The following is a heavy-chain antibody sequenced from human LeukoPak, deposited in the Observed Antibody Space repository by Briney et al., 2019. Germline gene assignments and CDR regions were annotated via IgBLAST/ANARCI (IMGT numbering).Heavy chain of an antibody. CDR2: INPSGGST. CDR3: ARALYVYDFWSGYPSLIGPPNFDY. J-gene: IGHJ4*02. V-gene: IGHV1-46*01. Sequence: RASVKVSCKASGYTFTSYYMHWVRQAPGQGLQWMGIINPSGGSTSYAQKFQGRVTMTRDTSTSTVYMELSSLRSEDTAVYYCARALYVYDFWSGYPSLIGPPNFDYWGQGTLVTVSS. D-gene: IGHD3-3*01. CDR1: GYTFTSYY.